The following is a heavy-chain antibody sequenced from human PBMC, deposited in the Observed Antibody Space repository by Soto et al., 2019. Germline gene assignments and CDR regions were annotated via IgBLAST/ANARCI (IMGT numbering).Heavy chain of an antibody. CDR3: ARVPGYSIGDL. J-gene: IGHJ2*01. CDR2: INAGNGNT. Sequence: QVQLVQSGAEVKKPGASVKVSCKASGYAFTSYAMHWVRQAPGQRLEWMGWINAGNGNTKYSQKFQGRVTITRDTSASTAYMELSSLRSEDTAVYYCARVPGYSIGDLWGRGTLVTVSS. V-gene: IGHV1-3*01. D-gene: IGHD2-21*01. CDR1: GYAFTSYA.